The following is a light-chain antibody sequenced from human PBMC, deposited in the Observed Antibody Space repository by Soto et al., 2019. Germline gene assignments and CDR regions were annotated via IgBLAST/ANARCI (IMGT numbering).Light chain of an antibody. CDR3: QQSNNWPKT. CDR2: DAS. V-gene: IGKV3-15*01. J-gene: IGKJ1*01. Sequence: EIVMTQSPATLSVSPGETATLSCRASQSVNSNLAWYQQKPGQAPRLLISDASTRAAGLPARFSGSGSGTEFTLTISSLQSEDFAFYFCQQSNNWPKTFGQGTNVEIK. CDR1: QSVNSN.